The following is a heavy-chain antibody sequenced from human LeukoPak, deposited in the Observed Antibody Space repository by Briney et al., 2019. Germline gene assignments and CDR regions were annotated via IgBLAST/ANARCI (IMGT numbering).Heavy chain of an antibody. Sequence: SQTLSLTCAISGDSVSSNSASWNWIRQSPSRGLEWLGRTYYRSKWYNDYAGSVNSRITINADTSKNQFSLQLNSVTPEDTAVYYCTRGSWFDPWGQGTLVTVSS. CDR3: TRGSWFDP. J-gene: IGHJ5*02. CDR1: GDSVSSNSAS. CDR2: TYYRSKWYN. V-gene: IGHV6-1*01.